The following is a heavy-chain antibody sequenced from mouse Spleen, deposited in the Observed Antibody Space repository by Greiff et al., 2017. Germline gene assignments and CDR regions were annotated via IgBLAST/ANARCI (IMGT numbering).Heavy chain of an antibody. D-gene: IGHD1-1*01. CDR2: IDPSDSYT. CDR1: GYTFTSYW. J-gene: IGHJ2*01. Sequence: VQLQQSGAELVKPGASVKLSCKASGYTFTSYWMHWVKQRPGQGLEWIGEIDPSDSYTNYNQKFKGKATLTVDKSSSTAYMQLSSLTSEDSAVYYCARPIYYYGSSPDYWGQGTTLTVSS. V-gene: IGHV1-69*02. CDR3: ARPIYYYGSSPDY.